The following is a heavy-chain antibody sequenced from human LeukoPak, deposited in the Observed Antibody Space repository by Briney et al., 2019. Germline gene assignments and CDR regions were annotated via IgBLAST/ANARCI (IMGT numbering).Heavy chain of an antibody. Sequence: SETLSLTCAVYGESFSAYYFNWIRQPPGKGLEWIGEINHSGSTNYNPSLKSRVTISVDTSKNQFSLTLSSVTASDTAGYYCARAVKLERPPPLIDYYYMDVWGKGTTVTVSS. CDR1: GESFSAYY. CDR3: ARAVKLERPPPLIDYYYMDV. CDR2: INHSGST. V-gene: IGHV4-34*01. D-gene: IGHD1-1*01. J-gene: IGHJ6*03.